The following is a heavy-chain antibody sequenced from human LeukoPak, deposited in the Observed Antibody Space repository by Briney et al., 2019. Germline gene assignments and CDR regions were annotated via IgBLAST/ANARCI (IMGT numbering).Heavy chain of an antibody. V-gene: IGHV3-23*01. Sequence: PGGSLRLSCAASGFTFSSYAMSWVRQAPGKGLEWVSAISGSGGSTYYADSVKGRFTISRDNSKNTLYLQMNSPRAEDTAVYYCAKGFSTYYDFWSGSYYFDYWGQGTLVTVSS. D-gene: IGHD3-3*01. CDR2: ISGSGGST. CDR1: GFTFSSYA. CDR3: AKGFSTYYDFWSGSYYFDY. J-gene: IGHJ4*02.